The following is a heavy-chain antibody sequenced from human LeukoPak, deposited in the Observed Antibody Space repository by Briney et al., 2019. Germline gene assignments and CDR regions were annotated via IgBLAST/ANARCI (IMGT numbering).Heavy chain of an antibody. CDR1: GYXFTSYW. D-gene: IGHD3-10*01. V-gene: IGHV5-51*01. CDR3: ARHFRITMVRGVIIANWFDP. Sequence: GESLKISCNGSGYXFTSYWICWVRQMPGKGLEWMGIIYPGDSDTRYSPSFQGQVTISADKSISTAYLQWSSLKASDTAMYYCARHFRITMVRGVIIANWFDPWGQGTLVTVSS. CDR2: IYPGDSDT. J-gene: IGHJ5*02.